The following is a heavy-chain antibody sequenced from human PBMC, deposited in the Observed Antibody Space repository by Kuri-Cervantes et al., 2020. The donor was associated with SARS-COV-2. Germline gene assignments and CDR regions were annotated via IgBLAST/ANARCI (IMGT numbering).Heavy chain of an antibody. CDR3: ATTVGVVTATSSTQFSVYETFHM. J-gene: IGHJ3*02. Sequence: GGSLRLSCTVSGGSISSGDYYWSWIRQPPGKGLEWMGRIDPNDSYSTYSPSFQGHVTISADKSISTAYLQWSSLKASDTAMYYCATTVGVVTATSSTQFSVYETFHMWGQGTMVTVSS. CDR1: GGSISSGDYY. CDR2: IDPNDSYS. D-gene: IGHD2-21*02. V-gene: IGHV5-10-1*01.